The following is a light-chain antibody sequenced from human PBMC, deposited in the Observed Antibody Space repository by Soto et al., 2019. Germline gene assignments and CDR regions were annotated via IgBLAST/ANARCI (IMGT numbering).Light chain of an antibody. V-gene: IGLV2-14*03. CDR2: NVY. J-gene: IGLJ3*02. CDR3: SSYTTSTTLVV. CDR1: SSDVGAYNF. Sequence: QSALTQPASVSGSPGQSITISCTGTSSDVGAYNFVSWHQQHPGKAPKLMIYNVYDRPSGISYRFSGSKSGNTASLTISGLQGEDEADYYCSSYTTSTTLVVFGGGTTLTVL.